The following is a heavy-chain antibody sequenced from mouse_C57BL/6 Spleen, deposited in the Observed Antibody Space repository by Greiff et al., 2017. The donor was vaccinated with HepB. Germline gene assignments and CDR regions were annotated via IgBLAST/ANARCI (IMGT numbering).Heavy chain of an antibody. CDR2: INPSSGYT. D-gene: IGHD4-1*01. J-gene: IGHJ3*01. Sequence: VQGVESGAELAKPGASVKPSCKASGYTFTSYWMHWVKQRPGQGLEWIGYINPSSGYTKYNQKFKDKATLTADKSSSTAYMQLSSQTYEDSAVYYCARKGDWDWFAYWGQGTLSLSLQ. CDR3: ARKGDWDWFAY. CDR1: GYTFTSYW. V-gene: IGHV1-7*01.